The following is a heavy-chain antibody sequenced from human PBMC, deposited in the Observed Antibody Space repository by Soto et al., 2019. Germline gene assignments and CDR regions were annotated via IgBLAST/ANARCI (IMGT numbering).Heavy chain of an antibody. CDR1: GGSFSGYY. V-gene: IGHV4-34*01. Sequence: SETLSLTCAVYGGSFSGYYWSWIRQPPGKGLEWIGCIYYSGSTNYNPSLKSRVTISVDTSKNQFSLKLSSVTAADTAVYYCARSPYYDSSGGLDYWGQGTLVTVSS. J-gene: IGHJ4*02. CDR3: ARSPYYDSSGGLDY. D-gene: IGHD3-22*01. CDR2: IYYSGST.